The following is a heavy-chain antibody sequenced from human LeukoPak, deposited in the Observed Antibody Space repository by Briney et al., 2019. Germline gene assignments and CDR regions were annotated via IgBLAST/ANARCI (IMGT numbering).Heavy chain of an antibody. J-gene: IGHJ4*02. D-gene: IGHD1-7*01. Sequence: SETLSLTCTVSGDSISAYYWSWIRQPAGMGLEWIGRIHASGSTRYNPSLKSRVTISVDTSKNQFSLKLSSVTAADTAVYYCARVYNWNSSGLGAPRDWGRGTQVTVSS. V-gene: IGHV4-4*07. CDR3: ARVYNWNSSGLGAPRD. CDR1: GDSISAYY. CDR2: IHASGST.